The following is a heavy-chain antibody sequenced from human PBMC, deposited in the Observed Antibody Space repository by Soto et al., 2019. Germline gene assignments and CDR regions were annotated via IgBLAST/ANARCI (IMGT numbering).Heavy chain of an antibody. J-gene: IGHJ6*02. V-gene: IGHV2-70*11. D-gene: IGHD2-2*01. CDR3: ARTRRVPGSHDYGMDV. CDR1: GFSLSTRGMC. Sequence: SGPTLVNPTQTLTLTCTFSGFSLSTRGMCVSWIRQPPGKALEWLARIDWDDDKYYTTSLKTRLTISKDTSKNQVVLTMTNMDPVDTATFFFARTRRVPGSHDYGMDVWGQGTTVTVSS. CDR2: IDWDDDK.